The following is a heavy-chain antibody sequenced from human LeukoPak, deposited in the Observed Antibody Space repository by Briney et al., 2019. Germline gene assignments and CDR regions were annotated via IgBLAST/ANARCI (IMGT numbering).Heavy chain of an antibody. CDR1: GFTVSSNY. V-gene: IGHV3-53*01. J-gene: IGHJ1*01. D-gene: IGHD2-15*01. CDR3: TRDLGYCSGGSCYAAAF. CDR2: IYSGGTT. Sequence: GGSLRLSCGASGFTVSSNYMSWVRQAPGKGLGWVSGIYSGGTTYYADSVKGRFTISRDKSKNTLHLQMNSLRAEDTAIYYCTRDLGYCSGGSCYAAAFWGQGTLVTVSS.